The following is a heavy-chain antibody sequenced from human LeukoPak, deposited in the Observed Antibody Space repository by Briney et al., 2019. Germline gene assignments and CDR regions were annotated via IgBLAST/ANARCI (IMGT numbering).Heavy chain of an antibody. J-gene: IGHJ6*02. D-gene: IGHD3-3*01. CDR2: INHSGST. CDR1: GGSFSGYY. Sequence: PSETLSLTCAVYGGSFSGYYWSWIRQPPGMGLEWIGEINHSGSTNYNPSLKSRVTISVDTSKNQFSLKLSSVTAADTAVYYCAGGPYGFLEWFYYYYGMDVWGQGTTVTVSS. CDR3: AGGPYGFLEWFYYYYGMDV. V-gene: IGHV4-34*01.